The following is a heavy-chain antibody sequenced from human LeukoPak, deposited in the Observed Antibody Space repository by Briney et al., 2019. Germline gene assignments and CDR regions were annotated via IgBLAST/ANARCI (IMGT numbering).Heavy chain of an antibody. CDR2: INPNGGGT. D-gene: IGHD5-18*01. CDR3: ARDSSYGYSYYFDY. J-gene: IGHJ4*02. CDR1: GYTFTGYY. V-gene: IGHV1-2*02. Sequence: ASVKVSCKASGYTFTGYYMHWVRQAPGQGLEWMGWINPNGGGTNYAQKFQGRVTMTRDTSISTAYMELSRLRSDDTAVYYCARDSSYGYSYYFDYWGQGTLVTVSS.